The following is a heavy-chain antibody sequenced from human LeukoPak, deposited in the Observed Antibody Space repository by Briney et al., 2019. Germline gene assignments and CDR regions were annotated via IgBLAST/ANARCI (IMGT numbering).Heavy chain of an antibody. Sequence: ASVKVSCKASGGTFSSYAISWVRQAPGQGLEWMGGIIPIFGTANYAQKFQGRVTITTDESTSTAYMELSSLRSEDMAVYYCAREYSSSSDYYYYYMDVWGKGTTVIVSS. CDR1: GGTFSSYA. CDR3: AREYSSSSDYYYYYMDV. J-gene: IGHJ6*03. V-gene: IGHV1-69*05. D-gene: IGHD6-6*01. CDR2: IIPIFGTA.